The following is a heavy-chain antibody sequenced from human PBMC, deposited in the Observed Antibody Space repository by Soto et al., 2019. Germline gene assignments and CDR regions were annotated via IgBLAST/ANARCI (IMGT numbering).Heavy chain of an antibody. J-gene: IGHJ5*02. CDR1: GGSISSSSYY. Sequence: TSETLSLTCTVSGGSISSSSYYWGWIRQPPGKGLEWIGEISHSGSTNYNPSLKSRVTISVDTSKNQFSLKLSSVTAADTAVYYCARGAVGGFWSGYSSYNWFDPWGQGTLVTVSS. CDR3: ARGAVGGFWSGYSSYNWFDP. D-gene: IGHD3-3*01. V-gene: IGHV4-39*07. CDR2: ISHSGST.